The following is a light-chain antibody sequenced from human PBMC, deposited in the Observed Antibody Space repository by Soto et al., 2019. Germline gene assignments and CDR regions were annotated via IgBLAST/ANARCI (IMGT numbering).Light chain of an antibody. CDR1: SSNIGTNS. Sequence: QSVLTQQPSASGAPGQRVTISCSGSSSNIGTNSVNWYQQVPGTAPRLLIYSNDQRPSGVPDRLSGSKSGTSASLAISGLQSEDESYYYCATWDDKLDGWVFGGGTQLTVL. CDR3: ATWDDKLDGWV. J-gene: IGLJ3*02. V-gene: IGLV1-44*01. CDR2: SND.